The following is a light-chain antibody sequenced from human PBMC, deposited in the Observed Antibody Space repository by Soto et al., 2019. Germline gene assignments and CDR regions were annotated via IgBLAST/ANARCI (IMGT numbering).Light chain of an antibody. Sequence: EIVMTQSPATLSVSPGERATLSCRASQSINNNLAWYQQKRGQGPRLLIYGASSRATGTPPRFSGSGSGTGFTLTISSLHSEDFAIYYCQQYNDWPLTFGGGTKVEIK. CDR1: QSINNN. V-gene: IGKV3-15*01. CDR3: QQYNDWPLT. CDR2: GAS. J-gene: IGKJ4*01.